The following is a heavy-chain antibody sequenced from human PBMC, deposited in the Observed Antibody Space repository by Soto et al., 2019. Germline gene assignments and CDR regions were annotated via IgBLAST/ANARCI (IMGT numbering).Heavy chain of an antibody. CDR3: ARDEEGSYYHYYYYYGMDV. CDR1: GFTFSSYS. V-gene: IGHV3-21*01. CDR2: ISSSSSYI. J-gene: IGHJ6*02. Sequence: GGSLRLSCAASGFTFSSYSMNWVRQAPGKGLEWVSSISSSSSYIYYADSATGRFTISRDNAKNSLYLQMNSLRAEDTAVYYCARDEEGSYYHYYYYYGMDVWGQGTTVTVSS. D-gene: IGHD1-26*01.